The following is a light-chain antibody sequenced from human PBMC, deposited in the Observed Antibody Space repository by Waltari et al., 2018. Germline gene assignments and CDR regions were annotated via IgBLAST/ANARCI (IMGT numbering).Light chain of an antibody. Sequence: DIQMTHSPSSLSASVGIRVTITCRASQSSSSYLNWYQQKPGKAPKLLIYAASSLQSGVPSRFSGSGSGTDFTLTISSLQPEDFATYYCQQSYSTPRTFGQGTKVEIK. J-gene: IGKJ1*01. CDR1: QSSSSY. CDR2: AAS. V-gene: IGKV1-39*01. CDR3: QQSYSTPRT.